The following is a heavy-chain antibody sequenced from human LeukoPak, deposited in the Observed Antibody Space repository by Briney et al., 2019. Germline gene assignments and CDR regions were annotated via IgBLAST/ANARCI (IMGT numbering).Heavy chain of an antibody. CDR2: IYHSGST. CDR3: ARDYGSGSYAAFDI. V-gene: IGHV4-4*02. D-gene: IGHD3-10*01. Sequence: PSETLSLTCAVSGGSISSSNWWSWVRQPPGKGLEWIGEIYHSGSTNYNPSLKSRVTISVDKSKNQFSLKLSSATAADTAVYYCARDYGSGSYAAFDIRGQGTMVTVSS. CDR1: GGSISSSNW. J-gene: IGHJ3*02.